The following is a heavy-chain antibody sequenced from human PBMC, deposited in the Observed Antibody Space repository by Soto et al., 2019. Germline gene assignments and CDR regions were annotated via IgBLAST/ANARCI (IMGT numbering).Heavy chain of an antibody. V-gene: IGHV3-23*01. Sequence: EVQLLESGGGLVQPGGSLRLSCAASGFTFSNYGMTWVRQAPGKGLEWVSGMSRDGGVTDYTDSVKGRFTISRDISKNTLYLQMTSLRAEDTAVYYCEKIDTFNPQSSGWANRFGYWGQGTLVTVSS. CDR2: MSRDGGVT. CDR3: EKIDTFNPQSSGWANRFGY. D-gene: IGHD6-19*01. CDR1: GFTFSNYG. J-gene: IGHJ4*02.